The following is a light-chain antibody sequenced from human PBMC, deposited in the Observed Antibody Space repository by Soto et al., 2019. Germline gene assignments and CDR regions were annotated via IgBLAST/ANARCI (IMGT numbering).Light chain of an antibody. Sequence: QSVLTQPASVSGSPGQSITISCTGTSSDVGSYNLVSWYQQHPGKAPNLMIYEVSKRPSGVSNRFSGSKSGNTASLTISGLQAEDEADYYCCSYGGSSTFDVVFGGGTKLTVL. V-gene: IGLV2-23*02. CDR3: CSYGGSSTFDVV. CDR1: SSDVGSYNL. J-gene: IGLJ2*01. CDR2: EVS.